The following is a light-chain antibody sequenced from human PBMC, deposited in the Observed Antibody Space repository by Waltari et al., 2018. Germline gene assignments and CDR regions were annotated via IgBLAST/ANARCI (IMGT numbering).Light chain of an antibody. J-gene: IGKJ4*01. CDR2: YTS. CDR3: QQRRNWPLT. Sequence: DIVLTQSPAILSLSPGERASLSCSASQSVTNYLAWYQQKPGQAPRLLIYYTSNRATGIPARFSGSGFATDFTLTISSLEPDDFAVYYCQQRRNWPLTFGGGTKVEIK. V-gene: IGKV3-11*01. CDR1: QSVTNY.